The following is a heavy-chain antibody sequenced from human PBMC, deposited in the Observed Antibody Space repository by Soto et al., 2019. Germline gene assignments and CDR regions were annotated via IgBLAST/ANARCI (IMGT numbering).Heavy chain of an antibody. Sequence: QVQLVESGGAVVQPGRSLRLSCAASGFTFSSYAMHWVRQAPGKGLEWGAVISYDGSNKYYADSVKGRFTISRDNSKNTLYLQMNSLRAEDTAVYYCARPRGSYLHAYYYYYGMDVWGQGTTVTVSS. V-gene: IGHV3-30-3*01. J-gene: IGHJ6*02. CDR2: ISYDGSNK. CDR3: ARPRGSYLHAYYYYYGMDV. CDR1: GFTFSSYA. D-gene: IGHD1-26*01.